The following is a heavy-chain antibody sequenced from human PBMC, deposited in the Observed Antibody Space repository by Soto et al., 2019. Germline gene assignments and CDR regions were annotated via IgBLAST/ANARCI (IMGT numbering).Heavy chain of an antibody. D-gene: IGHD2-2*01. CDR2: VMGGGGGT. Sequence: EVQLLESGGGLVQPGGTLRLSCAASGFTFSGHTMSWVRQGPGKGLEWVSGVMGGGGGTYYADSVKGRFTISRDNSKNPLYLQMDSLRAEDTAVYYCAKGEGYCGTSGCFGYFAYWGQGTVVTVSS. CDR1: GFTFSGHT. CDR3: AKGEGYCGTSGCFGYFAY. J-gene: IGHJ4*02. V-gene: IGHV3-23*01.